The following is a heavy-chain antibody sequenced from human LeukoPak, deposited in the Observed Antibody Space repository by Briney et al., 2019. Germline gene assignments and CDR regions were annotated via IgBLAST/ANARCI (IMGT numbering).Heavy chain of an antibody. CDR2: IIPIFGTA. J-gene: IGHJ4*02. Sequence: SVKVSCKASGGTFSSYAISWVRQAPGQGLEWMRGIIPIFGTANYAQKFQGRVTITADESTSTAYMELSSLRSEDTAVYYCARALTRYCSSTSCYLGYFDYWGEGTLVTVSS. CDR1: GGTFSSYA. V-gene: IGHV1-69*13. CDR3: ARALTRYCSSTSCYLGYFDY. D-gene: IGHD2-2*01.